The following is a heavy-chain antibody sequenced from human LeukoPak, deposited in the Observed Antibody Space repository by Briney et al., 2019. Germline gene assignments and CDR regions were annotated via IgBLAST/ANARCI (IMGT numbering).Heavy chain of an antibody. CDR3: AKDPRYGDYVNYFDY. CDR2: IWYDGSNK. Sequence: GGSLRLSCAASGFTFSSYGMHWVRQAPGKGLEWVAVIWYDGSNKYYADSVKGRFTISRDNSKNTLYLQMNSLRAEDTAVYYCAKDPRYGDYVNYFDYWGQGTLVTVSS. J-gene: IGHJ4*02. V-gene: IGHV3-30*02. CDR1: GFTFSSYG. D-gene: IGHD4-17*01.